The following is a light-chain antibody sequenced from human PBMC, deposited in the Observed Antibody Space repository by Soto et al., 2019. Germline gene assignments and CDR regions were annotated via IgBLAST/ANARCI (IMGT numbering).Light chain of an antibody. J-gene: IGKJ4*01. CDR1: QGISSW. Sequence: DIQMTQSPSSVSASVGDRITITCRASQGISSWLAWYQRKPGKAPELLIYAASSLQSGVPSRFSGSGSGTEFTLTISSLQPEDFAMYYCLQANSFPLTFGGGTKVDIK. CDR2: AAS. V-gene: IGKV1D-12*01. CDR3: LQANSFPLT.